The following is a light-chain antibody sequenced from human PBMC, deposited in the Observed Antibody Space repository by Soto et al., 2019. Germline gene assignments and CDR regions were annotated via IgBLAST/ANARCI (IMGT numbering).Light chain of an antibody. CDR3: QSYDSSLSCYV. Sequence: QSVLTQPPSGSGAPGQRVTISCTGSSANSGAAYNVDWYQQLPGTAPKLLIYGNNNRPSGVPARFSGSKSGTSASLAIAGLQAEDEGAYSCQSYDSSLSCYVFGTGTKVTVL. J-gene: IGLJ1*01. V-gene: IGLV1-40*01. CDR1: SANSGAAYN. CDR2: GNN.